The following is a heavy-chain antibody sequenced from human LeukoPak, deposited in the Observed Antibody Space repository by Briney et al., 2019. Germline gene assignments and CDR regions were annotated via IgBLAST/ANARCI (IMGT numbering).Heavy chain of an antibody. CDR3: AKDRYFGYSYGIDY. CDR2: ISWNSGSI. D-gene: IGHD5-18*01. J-gene: IGHJ4*02. CDR1: GFTFDDYA. V-gene: IGHV3-9*01. Sequence: GRSLRLSCAASGFTFDDYAMHWVRQAPGKGLEWVSGISWNSGSIGHADSVKGRFTISRDNAKNSLYLQMNSLRAEDTALYYCAKDRYFGYSYGIDYWGQGTLVTVSS.